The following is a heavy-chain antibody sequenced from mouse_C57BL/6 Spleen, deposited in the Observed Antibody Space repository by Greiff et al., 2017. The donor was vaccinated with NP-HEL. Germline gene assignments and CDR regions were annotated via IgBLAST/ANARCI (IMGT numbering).Heavy chain of an antibody. CDR1: GYTFTSYW. CDR2: IDPNSGGT. D-gene: IGHD2-5*01. Sequence: QVQLQQPRAELVKPGASVKLSCKASGYTFTSYWMHWVKQRPGRGLEWIGRIDPNSGGTKYNEKFKSKATLTVDKPSSTAYMQLSSLTSEDSAVYYCARSGDYSNRYWYFDVWGTGTTVTVSS. V-gene: IGHV1-72*01. J-gene: IGHJ1*03. CDR3: ARSGDYSNRYWYFDV.